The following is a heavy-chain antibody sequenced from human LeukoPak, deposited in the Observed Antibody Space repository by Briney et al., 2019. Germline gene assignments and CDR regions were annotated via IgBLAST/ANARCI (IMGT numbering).Heavy chain of an antibody. V-gene: IGHV3-48*01. CDR1: GFTFSSYS. D-gene: IGHD1-1*01. Sequence: WGSLRLSCAASGFTFSSYSMNWVRQAPGKVQEWVSYISSSSSTIYYADSVRGRFTISRDNAKKSLYLQMNSLRAEDTAVYYCARQLVYWGQGTLVTVSS. J-gene: IGHJ4*02. CDR3: ARQLVY. CDR2: ISSSSSTI.